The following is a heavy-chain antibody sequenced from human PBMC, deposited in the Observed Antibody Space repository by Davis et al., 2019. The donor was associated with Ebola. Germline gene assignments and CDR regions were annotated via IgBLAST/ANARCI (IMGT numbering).Heavy chain of an antibody. V-gene: IGHV3-11*06. CDR1: GFTFSDYY. CDR2: ISSNSTNK. D-gene: IGHD3-22*01. J-gene: IGHJ4*02. Sequence: GESLKISCAASGFTFSDYYMSWIRQAPGKGPEWVSYISSNSTNKKYADSVKGRLTISRDDAKNSLYLQMNSLRAEDTAVYYCAREAYYYDSTGYYYDIPDLFDYWGQETLVTVSS. CDR3: AREAYYYDSTGYYYDIPDLFDY.